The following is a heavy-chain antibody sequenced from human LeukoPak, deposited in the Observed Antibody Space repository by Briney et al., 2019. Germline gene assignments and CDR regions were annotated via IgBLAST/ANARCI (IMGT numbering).Heavy chain of an antibody. CDR1: GFTFNTYG. D-gene: IGHD6-13*01. J-gene: IGHJ4*02. Sequence: PGGSLRLSCAASGFTFNTYGMHWVRQAPGKGLEWVTVIASDGRDKKYADSVKGRFTITRDNSKNTPYLQMNSLRAEDTAVYYCAKDGARGAAKYYFDYWGQGTLVTVSS. V-gene: IGHV3-30*18. CDR2: IASDGRDK. CDR3: AKDGARGAAKYYFDY.